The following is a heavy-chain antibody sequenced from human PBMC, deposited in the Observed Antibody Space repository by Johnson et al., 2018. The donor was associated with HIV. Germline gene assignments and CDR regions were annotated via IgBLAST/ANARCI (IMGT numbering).Heavy chain of an antibody. D-gene: IGHD3-10*01. CDR1: GFPFSSYG. CDR3: ARDADKDLWFGESADAFDI. CDR2: TSYDGSNK. Sequence: QVQLVESGGGVVQPGRSLRLSCAASGFPFSSYGMHWVRQAPGKGLEWVAVTSYDGSNKYYADSVKGRFTISRDNAKNSLYLQMNSLRAEDTAVYYCARDADKDLWFGESADAFDIWGQGTMVTVSS. V-gene: IGHV3-30*03. J-gene: IGHJ3*02.